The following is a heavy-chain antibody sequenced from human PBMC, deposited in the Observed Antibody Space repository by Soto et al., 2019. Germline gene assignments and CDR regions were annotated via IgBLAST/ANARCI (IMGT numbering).Heavy chain of an antibody. J-gene: IGHJ4*02. CDR1: GGSISSGDYY. D-gene: IGHD3-22*01. CDR3: ARVRYYYDSSGYYEYYFDY. V-gene: IGHV4-30-4*01. CDR2: IYYSGST. Sequence: QVQLQESGPGLVKPSQTLSLTCTVSGGSISSGDYYWSWIRQPPGKGLEWIGYIYYSGSTYYNPSLKSRVTISVDTSKNQFSLKLSSVTAADTAVYYCARVRYYYDSSGYYEYYFDYWGQGTLVTVSS.